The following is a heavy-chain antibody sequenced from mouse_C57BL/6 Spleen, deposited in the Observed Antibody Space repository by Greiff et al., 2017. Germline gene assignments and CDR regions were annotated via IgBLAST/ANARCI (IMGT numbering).Heavy chain of an antibody. V-gene: IGHV1-11*01. Sequence: QVQLQQSGAELASPGASVTLSCKASGYTFTDPIMNWVNKRPGQGLARIGRIYPVSGETNSNQKFMGKATFSVDLSSSAVYMVLTSLTPEGPAVYYCGRMGNYGAMDYWGQGSSVTVSA. CDR3: GRMGNYGAMDY. CDR1: GYTFTDPI. D-gene: IGHD2-1*01. J-gene: IGHJ4*01. CDR2: IYPVSGET.